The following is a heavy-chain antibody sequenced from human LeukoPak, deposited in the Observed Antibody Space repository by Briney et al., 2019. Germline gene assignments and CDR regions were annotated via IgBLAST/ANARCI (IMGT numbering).Heavy chain of an antibody. CDR3: ARHDSSGYYADY. CDR1: GYSFTSYW. V-gene: IGHV5-51*01. Sequence: GGSLRLSCKGSGYSFTSYWIGWVRQMPGKGLDWMGIIYPGDSDTRYSPSFQGQVTISADKSISTAYLQWSSLKASDTAMYYCARHDSSGYYADYWGQGTLVTVS. CDR2: IYPGDSDT. D-gene: IGHD3-22*01. J-gene: IGHJ4*02.